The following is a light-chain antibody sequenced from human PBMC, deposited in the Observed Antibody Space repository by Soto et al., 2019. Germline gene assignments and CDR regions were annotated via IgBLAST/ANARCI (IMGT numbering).Light chain of an antibody. CDR1: SSDVGGYNY. CDR2: EVN. V-gene: IGLV2-14*01. CDR3: SSYTRSSTWV. Sequence: QSALTQPASVSGSPGQSITISCTGTSSDVGGYNYVSWCQQYPGKAPKLMISEVNDRPSGVSNRFSGSKSGNTASLTISGLQAEDEADYYCSSYTRSSTWVFGGGTKLTVL. J-gene: IGLJ3*02.